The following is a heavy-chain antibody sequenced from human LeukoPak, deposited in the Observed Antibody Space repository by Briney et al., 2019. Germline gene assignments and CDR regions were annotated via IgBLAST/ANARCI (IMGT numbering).Heavy chain of an antibody. Sequence: GGSLRLSCTASGFSFSGHWMHWARQLPGKGLVWVSRISPTGSTTSYADSVKGRFTVSRDNAKNTLYLQVNNLRAEDTAVYYCARGPNSNWSGLDYWGQGTLLTVSS. V-gene: IGHV3-74*01. D-gene: IGHD6-6*01. J-gene: IGHJ4*02. CDR1: GFSFSGHW. CDR3: ARGPNSNWSGLDY. CDR2: ISPTGSTT.